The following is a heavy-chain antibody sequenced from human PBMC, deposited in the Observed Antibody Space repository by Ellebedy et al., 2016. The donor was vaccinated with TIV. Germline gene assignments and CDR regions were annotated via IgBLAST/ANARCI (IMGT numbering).Heavy chain of an antibody. CDR1: GCTFSSYS. CDR2: ISSSSSTI. V-gene: IGHV3-48*01. J-gene: IGHJ4*02. Sequence: GESLKISCAASGCTFSSYSMNWVRQAPGKGLEWVSYISSSSSTIYYADSVKGRFTISRDNAKNSLYLQMNSLRAEDTAIYFCANSFDYWGQGTLVTVSS. CDR3: ANSFDY.